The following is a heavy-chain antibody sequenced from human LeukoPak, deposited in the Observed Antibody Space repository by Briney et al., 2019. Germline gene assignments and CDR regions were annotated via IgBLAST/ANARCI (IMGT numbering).Heavy chain of an antibody. Sequence: PGGSLRLSCAASGFSFSTYAMTWVRQAPGEGLEWVSGISKSGDNTYYTDSVKGRFTISRDNSRNTLHLQMSSLRAEDTALYYCVKDRCDGTTCPEVWGQGTLVTVS. J-gene: IGHJ4*02. V-gene: IGHV3-23*01. CDR2: ISKSGDNT. CDR3: VKDRCDGTTCPEV. D-gene: IGHD2-2*01. CDR1: GFSFSTYA.